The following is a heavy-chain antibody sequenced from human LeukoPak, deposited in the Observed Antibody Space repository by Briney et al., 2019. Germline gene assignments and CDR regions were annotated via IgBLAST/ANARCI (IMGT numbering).Heavy chain of an antibody. CDR3: ASNSGYDSGYFDY. J-gene: IGHJ4*02. Sequence: PSQTLSLTCTVSGGSISSGGYNWSWIRQHPGKGLEWIGYIYYSGSTYYNPSLKSRVTISVDTSKNQFSLKLSSVTAADTAVYYCASNSGYDSGYFDYWGQGTLVTVSS. V-gene: IGHV4-31*03. CDR1: GGSISSGGYN. CDR2: IYYSGST. D-gene: IGHD5-12*01.